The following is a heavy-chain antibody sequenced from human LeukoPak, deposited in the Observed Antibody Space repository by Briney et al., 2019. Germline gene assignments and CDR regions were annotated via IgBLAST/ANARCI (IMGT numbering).Heavy chain of an antibody. V-gene: IGHV3-23*01. CDR1: GFTFSSYA. CDR2: ISGSGGST. Sequence: PGGSLRLSCAASGFTFSSYAMSWVRQAPGKGLEWVSAISGSGGSTYYADSVKGRLTISRDNSKNTLYLQMNSLRAEDTAVYYCANIPQRGLYCSGGSCYVYFQHWGQGTLVTVSP. CDR3: ANIPQRGLYCSGGSCYVYFQH. J-gene: IGHJ1*01. D-gene: IGHD2-15*01.